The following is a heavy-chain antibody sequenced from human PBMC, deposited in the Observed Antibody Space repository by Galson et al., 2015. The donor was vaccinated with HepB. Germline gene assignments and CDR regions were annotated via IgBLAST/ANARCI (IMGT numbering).Heavy chain of an antibody. CDR1: GFTFSSYW. CDR2: IKQDGSEK. Sequence: SLRLSCAASGFTFSSYWMSWVRQAPGKGLEGVANIKQDGSEKNYVDSVKGRFTISRDNAKNSLYLQMNSLRAEDTAVYYCARYSSSSGWFDPWGQGTLVTVSS. D-gene: IGHD6-6*01. CDR3: ARYSSSSGWFDP. V-gene: IGHV3-7*01. J-gene: IGHJ5*02.